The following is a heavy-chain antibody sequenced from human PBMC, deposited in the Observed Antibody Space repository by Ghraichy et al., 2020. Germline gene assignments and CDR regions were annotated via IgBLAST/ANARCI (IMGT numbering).Heavy chain of an antibody. V-gene: IGHV5-51*01. J-gene: IGHJ6*02. CDR1: GYSFTSYW. D-gene: IGHD3-3*01. CDR3: ARQKDFWSGYSYYGMDV. CDR2: IYPGDSDT. Sequence: GESLNISCKGSGYSFTSYWIGWVRQMPGKGLEWMGIIYPGDSDTRYSPSFQGQVTISADKSISTAYLQWSSLKASDTAMYYCARQKDFWSGYSYYGMDVWGQGTTVTVSS.